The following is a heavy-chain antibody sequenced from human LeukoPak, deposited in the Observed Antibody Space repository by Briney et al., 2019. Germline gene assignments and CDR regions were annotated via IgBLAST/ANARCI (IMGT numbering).Heavy chain of an antibody. CDR2: ISYDESNE. D-gene: IGHD6-19*01. V-gene: IGHV3-30*18. J-gene: IGHJ4*02. CDR1: GFSFSNYG. Sequence: GGSLRLSCAASGFSFSNYGMHWVRQAPGKGLEWVAVISYDESNEYYADSVKGRFTISRDNSKNTLFLQMNSLRGEDTAVYYCAKDLSSGWYFNYWGQGTLVTVSS. CDR3: AKDLSSGWYFNY.